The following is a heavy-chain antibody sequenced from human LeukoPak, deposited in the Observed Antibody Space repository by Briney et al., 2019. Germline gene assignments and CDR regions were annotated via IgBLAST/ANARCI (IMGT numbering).Heavy chain of an antibody. D-gene: IGHD2-2*01. Sequence: EASVKVSCKASGGTFSSYAISWVRQAPGQGLEWMGGIIPIFGTANYAQKFQGRVTITADKSTSTAYMELSSLRSEDTAVYYCARSTSLGYWFDPWGQGTLVTVSS. CDR2: IIPIFGTA. CDR3: ARSTSLGYWFDP. V-gene: IGHV1-69*06. CDR1: GGTFSSYA. J-gene: IGHJ5*02.